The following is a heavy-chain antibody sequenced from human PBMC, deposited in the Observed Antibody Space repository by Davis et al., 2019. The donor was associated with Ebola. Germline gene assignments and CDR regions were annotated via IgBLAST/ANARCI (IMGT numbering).Heavy chain of an antibody. CDR3: AKEEGTDGYSYYFDY. CDR2: ISYDGSNK. Sequence: PGGSLRLSCAASGFTFSSYGMHWVRQAPGKGLEWVAVISYDGSNKYYADSVKGRFTISRDNSKNTLYLQMNSLRAEDTAVYYCAKEEGTDGYSYYFDYWGQGTLVTVSS. J-gene: IGHJ4*02. CDR1: GFTFSSYG. V-gene: IGHV3-30*18. D-gene: IGHD5-24*01.